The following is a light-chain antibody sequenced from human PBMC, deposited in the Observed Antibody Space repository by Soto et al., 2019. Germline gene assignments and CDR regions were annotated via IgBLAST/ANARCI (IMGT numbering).Light chain of an antibody. CDR1: QGISSW. Sequence: DIQMTQSPSSVSASVGDRVTITCRASQGISSWLAWYQQKPGKAPKLLIYDASNLESGVPSRFSGSGSGTDFALTISSLQPEDVATYYCQMYTSAPPRFTFGGGTKVAIK. V-gene: IGKV1-27*01. CDR3: QMYTSAPPRFT. J-gene: IGKJ4*01. CDR2: DAS.